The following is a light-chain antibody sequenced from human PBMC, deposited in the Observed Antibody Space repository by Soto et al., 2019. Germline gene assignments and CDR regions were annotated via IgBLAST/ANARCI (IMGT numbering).Light chain of an antibody. Sequence: EIVMTQSPATLSVSPGERATLACRASQSISNNLAWYQQKPGQAPRLLIYGASTRATGVPARFSGSGSGTEFTLTITGLQSEDSAIYYCHQYHGWPWTFGQGTKVDIK. CDR3: HQYHGWPWT. CDR2: GAS. CDR1: QSISNN. V-gene: IGKV3-15*01. J-gene: IGKJ1*01.